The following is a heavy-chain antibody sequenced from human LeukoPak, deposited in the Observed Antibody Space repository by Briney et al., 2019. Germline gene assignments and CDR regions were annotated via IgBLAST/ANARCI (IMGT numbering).Heavy chain of an antibody. D-gene: IGHD5-18*01. CDR1: GGSISSGSYY. CDR3: ARGSVDTAMVD. CDR2: IYTSGST. J-gene: IGHJ4*02. V-gene: IGHV4-61*02. Sequence: SETLSLTCTVSGGSISSGSYYWSWIRQPAGKGLEWIGRIYTSGSTNYNPSLKSRVTISVDTSKNQFSLKLSSVTAADTAVYYCARGSVDTAMVDWGQGTLVTVSS.